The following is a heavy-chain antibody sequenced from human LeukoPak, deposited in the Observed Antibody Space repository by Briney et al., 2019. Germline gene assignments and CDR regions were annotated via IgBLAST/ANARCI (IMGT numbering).Heavy chain of an antibody. V-gene: IGHV3-30-3*01. Sequence: QPGRSLRLSCAASGFTFSSNAMHWVRQAPGKGLEWVAVISYDGSNKYYADSVKGRFTISRDNSKNTLYLRMNSLRAEDTAVYYCARDSANDNFDYWGQGTLVTVSS. CDR3: ARDSANDNFDY. CDR1: GFTFSSNA. J-gene: IGHJ4*02. D-gene: IGHD3-22*01. CDR2: ISYDGSNK.